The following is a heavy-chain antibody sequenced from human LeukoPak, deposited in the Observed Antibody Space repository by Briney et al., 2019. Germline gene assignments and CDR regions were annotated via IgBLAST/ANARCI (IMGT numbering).Heavy chain of an antibody. CDR2: ISAYNGNT. J-gene: IGHJ4*02. CDR3: ARTYYDFWSGYYTPVDY. V-gene: IGHV1-18*01. CDR1: GYTFTSYG. D-gene: IGHD3-3*01. Sequence: VASVKVSCKASGYTFTSYGISWVRQAPGQGLEWMGWISAYNGNTNYAQKLQGRVTMTTDTSTSTAYMELRSLRSDDTAVYYCARTYYDFWSGYYTPVDYWGQGTLVTVSS.